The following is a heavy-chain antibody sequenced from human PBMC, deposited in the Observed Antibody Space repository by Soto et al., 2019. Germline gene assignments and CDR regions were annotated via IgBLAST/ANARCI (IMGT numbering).Heavy chain of an antibody. V-gene: IGHV4-4*02. J-gene: IGHJ6*02. Sequence: QVQLQESGPGLVEPSGTLSLTCAVSGDSISSSNWWSWVRQPPGKGLEWIGGIFHSGSNNYNPSRKSRVTISEDKTENQFALKLSSAAAADTAVYYCARDEGYGSLFGLDVWGQGTTVTVSS. CDR3: ARDEGYGSLFGLDV. D-gene: IGHD5-18*01. CDR2: IFHSGSN. CDR1: GDSISSSNW.